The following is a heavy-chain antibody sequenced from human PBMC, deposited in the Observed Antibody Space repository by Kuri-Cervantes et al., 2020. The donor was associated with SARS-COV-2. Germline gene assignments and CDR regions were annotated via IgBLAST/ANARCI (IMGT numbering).Heavy chain of an antibody. Sequence: GGSLRLSCAASGFSFSGYAMSWVRQAPGKGLERVSAISAGGDTVLYADSVRGRFTISRDNSKNTLYLQTNSLRAEDTAIYYCAKVILNSDSSTLGRFDFWGRGTLVTVSS. CDR1: GFSFSGYA. D-gene: IGHD6-13*01. V-gene: IGHV3-23*01. CDR2: ISAGGDTV. J-gene: IGHJ4*02. CDR3: AKVILNSDSSTLGRFDF.